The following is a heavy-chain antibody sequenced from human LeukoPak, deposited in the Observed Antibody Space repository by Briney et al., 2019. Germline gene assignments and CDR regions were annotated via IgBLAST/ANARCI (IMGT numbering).Heavy chain of an antibody. V-gene: IGHV1-18*01. D-gene: IGHD2-2*01. CDR2: ISGHNGNT. Sequence: ASVKVSCKASGYTLTSYSMSWVRQAPGQGLEWVGRISGHNGNTNYAQKLQGRVTMTTDTSTSTAYMELRSLRSDDTAVYYCAREDIVIVPATLRGEGYYYGMDVWGQGTTVTVSS. CDR3: AREDIVIVPATLRGEGYYYGMDV. CDR1: GYTLTSYS. J-gene: IGHJ6*02.